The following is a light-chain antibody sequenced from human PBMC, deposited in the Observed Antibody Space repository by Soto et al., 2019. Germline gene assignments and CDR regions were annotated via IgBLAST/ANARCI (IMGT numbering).Light chain of an antibody. Sequence: IQLTQSPSSLSASVGDRVTITCRASQSIRSLLGWYQQKPGKAPKALIYDASRLGSGVPSRFSGSGSGTEFTLTISSLQPDDFATYYCQQYQTYATFGQGTRLEIK. J-gene: IGKJ5*01. CDR2: DAS. V-gene: IGKV1-5*01. CDR1: QSIRSL. CDR3: QQYQTYAT.